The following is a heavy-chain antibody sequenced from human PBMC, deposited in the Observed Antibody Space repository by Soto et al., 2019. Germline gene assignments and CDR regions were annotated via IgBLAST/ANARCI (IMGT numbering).Heavy chain of an antibody. CDR3: ARDPMDY. V-gene: IGHV3-48*01. J-gene: IGHJ4*02. Sequence: GESLKISCAASGFTFSSYSMNWVRQAPGKGLEWVSYISSSSSTIYYADSVKGRFTISRDNAKNSLYLQMNSLRAEDTAVYYCARDPMDYWGQGTLVTVSS. CDR2: ISSSSSTI. CDR1: GFTFSSYS.